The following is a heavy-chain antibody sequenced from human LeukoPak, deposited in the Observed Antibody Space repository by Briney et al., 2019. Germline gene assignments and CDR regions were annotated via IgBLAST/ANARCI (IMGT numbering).Heavy chain of an antibody. Sequence: GGSLRLSCAASGFTFSSYAMSWVRQAPGKGLGWVSAISGSGGSTYYADSVKGRFTISRDNSKNTLYLQMNSLRAEDTAVYYCAKYDSNYSDQILIDYWGQGTLVTVSS. CDR1: GFTFSSYA. CDR2: ISGSGGST. CDR3: AKYDSNYSDQILIDY. V-gene: IGHV3-23*01. D-gene: IGHD4-11*01. J-gene: IGHJ4*02.